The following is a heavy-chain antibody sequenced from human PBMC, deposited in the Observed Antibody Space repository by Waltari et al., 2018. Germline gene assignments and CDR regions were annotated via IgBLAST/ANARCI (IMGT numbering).Heavy chain of an antibody. D-gene: IGHD2-15*01. CDR2: IWTSGST. J-gene: IGHJ6*02. CDR3: ARIFDWDV. CDR1: GGSISNYY. Sequence: QVQLQESGPGLVQPSETLSLTCTVPGGSISNYYLSWIRPPAGKGLEWIGRIWTSGSTNYNPTLKSRVTMSIDTSKNQFSLKLTSVTAADTAVYYCARIFDWDVWGQGTTVIVS. V-gene: IGHV4-4*07.